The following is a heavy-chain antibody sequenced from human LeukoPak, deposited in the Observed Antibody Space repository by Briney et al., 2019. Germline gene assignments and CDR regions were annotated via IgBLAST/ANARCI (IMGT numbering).Heavy chain of an antibody. J-gene: IGHJ5*02. CDR1: GFTFRDYT. V-gene: IGHV3-21*01. D-gene: IGHD6-6*01. Sequence: GGSLRLSCAASGFTFRDYTMNWVRQSPGKGLQWVSYVSFGSSYISYADSLKGRFTISRDDAKSSVYLEMTSLRAEDTAVYYCARASTEYSVTDGFDTWGPGTPVTVSS. CDR3: ARASTEYSVTDGFDT. CDR2: VSFGSSYI.